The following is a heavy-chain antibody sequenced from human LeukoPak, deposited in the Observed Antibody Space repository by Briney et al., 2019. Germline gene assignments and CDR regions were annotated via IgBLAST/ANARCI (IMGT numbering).Heavy chain of an antibody. D-gene: IGHD3/OR15-3a*01. V-gene: IGHV1-8*03. CDR3: ARVTSRFWTGYYDPFDI. Sequence: ASVKVSCKASGGTFSSYDINWVRQATGQGLEWMGWLHPNSGTAGYAQNFQGRVTITGDTSMSTAYMELSSLRSEDTAVYYCARVTSRFWTGYYDPFDIWGQGTMVTVSS. CDR1: GGTFSSYD. J-gene: IGHJ3*02. CDR2: LHPNSGTA.